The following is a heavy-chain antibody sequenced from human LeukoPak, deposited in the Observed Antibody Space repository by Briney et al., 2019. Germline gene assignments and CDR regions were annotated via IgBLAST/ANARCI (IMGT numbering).Heavy chain of an antibody. J-gene: IGHJ4*02. CDR1: GGSFSGYY. Sequence: TSETLSLTCAVYGGSFSGYYWSWIRQPPGKGLEWIGEINHSGSTNYNPSLKSRVTISVDTSKIQFSLKLSSVTAADTAVYYCARGRLNDYVWGSYRSVYYFDYWGQGTLVTVSS. V-gene: IGHV4-34*01. CDR2: INHSGST. CDR3: ARGRLNDYVWGSYRSVYYFDY. D-gene: IGHD3-16*02.